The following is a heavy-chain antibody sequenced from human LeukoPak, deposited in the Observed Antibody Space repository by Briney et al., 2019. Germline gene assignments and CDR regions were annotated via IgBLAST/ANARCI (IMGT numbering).Heavy chain of an antibody. CDR2: TYYRSKWYN. Sequence: SQTLSLTCAISGDSVSSNSAAWNWIRQSPSRGLEWLGRTYYRSKWYNDYAVSVKSRITINPDTSKNQFSLQLDSVTAADTAVYYCARAVSSWYLVTDYWGQGTLVTVSS. CDR1: GDSVSSNSAA. D-gene: IGHD6-13*01. J-gene: IGHJ4*02. V-gene: IGHV6-1*01. CDR3: ARAVSSWYLVTDY.